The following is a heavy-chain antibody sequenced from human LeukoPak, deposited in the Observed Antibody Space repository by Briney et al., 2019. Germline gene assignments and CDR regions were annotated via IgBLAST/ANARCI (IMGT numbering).Heavy chain of an antibody. CDR1: GGTFSRYT. V-gene: IGHV1-69*02. CDR2: IIPILGIA. CDR3: ARGDYCSGGRCYPQHFVY. D-gene: IGHD2-15*01. J-gene: IGHJ4*02. Sequence: ASVKVSCRASGGTFSRYTISWVRQAPGQGLEWMGRIIPILGIANYAQKFQGGVTITADKSTSTAYMEVSSLRSEDTAFYYCARGDYCSGGRCYPQHFVYWGQGTLVTVSS.